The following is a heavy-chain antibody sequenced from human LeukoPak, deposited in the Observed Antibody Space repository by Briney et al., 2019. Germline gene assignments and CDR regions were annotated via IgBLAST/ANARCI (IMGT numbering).Heavy chain of an antibody. CDR1: GGSFSVYY. D-gene: IGHD6-6*01. CDR3: ARHVQLVMGYYYYYMDV. Sequence: PSETLSLTCAVYGGSFSVYYWSWIRQPPGKGLEWIGEINHSGSTNYNPSLKSRVTISMDTSKKQLSLKLSSVTAADTAVYYCARHVQLVMGYYYYYMDVWGKGTTVTVSS. V-gene: IGHV4-34*01. CDR2: INHSGST. J-gene: IGHJ6*03.